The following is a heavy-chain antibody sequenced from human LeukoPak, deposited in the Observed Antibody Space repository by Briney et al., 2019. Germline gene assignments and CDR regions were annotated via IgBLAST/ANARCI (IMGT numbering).Heavy chain of an antibody. CDR1: GGSISSYY. V-gene: IGHV4-59*01. J-gene: IGHJ3*02. Sequence: SETLSPTCTVSGGSISSYYWSWIRQPPGKGLEWIGYIYYSGSTNYNPSLKSRVTISVDTSKNQFSLKLSSVTAADTAVYYCARDTMTTGFDIWGQGTMVTVSS. CDR2: IYYSGST. D-gene: IGHD4-17*01. CDR3: ARDTMTTGFDI.